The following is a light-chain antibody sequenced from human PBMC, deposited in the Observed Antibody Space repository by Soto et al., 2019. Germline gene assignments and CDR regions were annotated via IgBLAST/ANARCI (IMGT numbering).Light chain of an antibody. V-gene: IGKV3-20*01. Sequence: EIVLTQSPGTLSLSPGERATLSCRASQSVSSIYLAWYQQKPGQAPRLLIYGASSRATGIPDRFSGSGSGTDFTLTISRLEPEDFAVYSCQQYGSSPYTFGQGTKLEIK. CDR3: QQYGSSPYT. J-gene: IGKJ2*01. CDR2: GAS. CDR1: QSVSSIY.